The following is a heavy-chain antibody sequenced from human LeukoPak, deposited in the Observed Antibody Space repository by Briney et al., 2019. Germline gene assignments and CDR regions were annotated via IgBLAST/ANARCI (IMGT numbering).Heavy chain of an antibody. J-gene: IGHJ4*02. D-gene: IGHD3-22*01. CDR1: GGTFSSYA. Sequence: SVKVSCKASGGTFSSYAISWVRQAPGQGLEWMGGIIPMFGTANSAQKFQGRVTITADEFTSTAYMELSSLRSEDTAVYYCARGLPPRRNYDSRGYYSYYFDYWGQGTLVTVSS. V-gene: IGHV1-69*13. CDR2: IIPMFGTA. CDR3: ARGLPPRRNYDSRGYYSYYFDY.